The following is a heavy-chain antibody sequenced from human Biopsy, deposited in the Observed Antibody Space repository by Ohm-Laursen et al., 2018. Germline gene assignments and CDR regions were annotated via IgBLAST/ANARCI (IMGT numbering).Heavy chain of an antibody. CDR2: ISYTGGI. J-gene: IGHJ4*02. CDR1: GGSISGYH. Sequence: SDTLSLTWTVSGGSISGYHWSWIRKSPGKGLEWLAYISYTGGITSNPSLNGRATIFLDTSKNQFSLRLIYVTAADTAVYYCARMPHFDYWGQGILVTVSS. CDR3: ARMPHFDY. V-gene: IGHV4-59*07. D-gene: IGHD2-2*01.